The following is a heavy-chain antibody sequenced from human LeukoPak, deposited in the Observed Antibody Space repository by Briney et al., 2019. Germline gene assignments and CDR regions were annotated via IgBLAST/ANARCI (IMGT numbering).Heavy chain of an antibody. CDR1: GGSFSGYY. V-gene: IGHV4-34*01. CDR3: ARQYCSGGNCYPFDAFDV. Sequence: SETLSLTCAVYGGSFSGYYWSWIRQPPGKGLEWIGEINHSGGTNYNPSLKSRVTISVDTSKNQFSLKLSSVTAADTAVYYCARQYCSGGNCYPFDAFDVWGQGTMVTVSS. D-gene: IGHD2-15*01. J-gene: IGHJ3*01. CDR2: INHSGGT.